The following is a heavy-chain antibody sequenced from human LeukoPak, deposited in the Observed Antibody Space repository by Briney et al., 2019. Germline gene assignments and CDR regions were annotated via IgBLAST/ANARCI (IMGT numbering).Heavy chain of an antibody. CDR2: ISSSSSYI. CDR3: ARDSHSGYDLDY. D-gene: IGHD5-12*01. CDR1: GFTFSSYA. Sequence: GGSLRLSCAASGFTFSSYAMYWVRQAPGKGLEWVSSISSSSSYIYYADSVKGRFTISRDNAKNSLYLQMNSLRAEDTAVYYCARDSHSGYDLDYWGQGTLVTVSS. V-gene: IGHV3-21*01. J-gene: IGHJ4*02.